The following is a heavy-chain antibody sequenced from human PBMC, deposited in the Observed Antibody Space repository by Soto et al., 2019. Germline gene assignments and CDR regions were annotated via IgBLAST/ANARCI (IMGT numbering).Heavy chain of an antibody. CDR2: ISGSGGST. CDR1: GFTFSSYA. J-gene: IGHJ5*02. V-gene: IGHV3-23*01. Sequence: EVKLLESGGRLLQPGGSLRLSCAASGFTFSSYAMSWVRQAPGKGLEWVSGISGSGGSTYYADSVKGRFTISRDNSKNTLYLQMNSLRAEDTAVYYCAKDKHSNSLNWFDPWGQGTLVAVSS. CDR3: AKDKHSNSLNWFDP. D-gene: IGHD6-6*01.